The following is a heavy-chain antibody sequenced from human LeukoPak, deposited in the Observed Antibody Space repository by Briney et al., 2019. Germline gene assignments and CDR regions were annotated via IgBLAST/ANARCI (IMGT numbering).Heavy chain of an antibody. CDR3: ARATNDYYGSDPLDY. CDR2: INHSGST. D-gene: IGHD3-10*01. Sequence: PSETLSLTCAVYGGSFSGYYWSWIRQPPGKGLEWIGEINHSGSTNYNPSLKSRVTMSVDTSKNQFSLKLSSVTAADTAVYYCARATNDYYGSDPLDYWGQGTLVTVSS. CDR1: GGSFSGYY. J-gene: IGHJ4*02. V-gene: IGHV4-34*01.